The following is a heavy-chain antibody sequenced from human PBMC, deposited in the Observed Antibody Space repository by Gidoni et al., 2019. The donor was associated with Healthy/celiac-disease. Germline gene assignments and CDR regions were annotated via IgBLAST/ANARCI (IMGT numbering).Heavy chain of an antibody. J-gene: IGHJ6*02. CDR1: GGSISSSSYY. D-gene: IGHD3-10*01. V-gene: IGHV4-39*01. CDR3: ARHEWFGEFTPSYYYYYGMDV. CDR2: IYYSGST. Sequence: QLQLQESGPGLVKPSETLSLTCTVSGGSISSSSYYWGWIRQPPGKGLEWIGSIYYSGSTYYNPSLKSRVTISVDTSKNQFSLKLSSVTAADTAVYYCARHEWFGEFTPSYYYYYGMDVWGQGTTVTVSS.